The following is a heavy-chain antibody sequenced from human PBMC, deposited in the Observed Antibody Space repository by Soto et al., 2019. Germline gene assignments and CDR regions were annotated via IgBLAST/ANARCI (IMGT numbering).Heavy chain of an antibody. CDR1: AESAAVNNTA. Sequence: SQTLSRAFAFSAESAAVNNTAGNWIRQSPSRGLEWLGRTYYRSRWYNDYAVSVKSRITVTPDTSKNQFSLHLNSVTPEDTAVYYCAREFPYYLSSDSYLDYWRQGALVTVSS. J-gene: IGHJ4*02. V-gene: IGHV6-1*01. D-gene: IGHD3-16*01. CDR2: TYYRSRWYN. CDR3: AREFPYYLSSDSYLDY.